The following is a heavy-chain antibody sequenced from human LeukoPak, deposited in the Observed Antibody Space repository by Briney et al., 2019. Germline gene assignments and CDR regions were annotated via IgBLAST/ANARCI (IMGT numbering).Heavy chain of an antibody. J-gene: IGHJ4*02. V-gene: IGHV4-61*02. D-gene: IGHD3-22*01. CDR3: ARQGGGYYFFETYYFDY. Sequence: SETLSLTCNVSGGSISSGYYYWNWIRQPAGKGLEWIGRIHTSGSTNHNPSLKRRVTISIDTSKNQFSLKLNSVTAADTAVYYCARQGGGYYFFETYYFDYWGQGTLVTVSS. CDR2: IHTSGST. CDR1: GGSISSGYYY.